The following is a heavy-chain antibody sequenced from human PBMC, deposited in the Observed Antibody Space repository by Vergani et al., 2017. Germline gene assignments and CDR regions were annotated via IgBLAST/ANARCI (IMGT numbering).Heavy chain of an antibody. CDR1: GGSMSGYY. CDR2: MYHSGST. V-gene: IGHV4-59*01. Sequence: QMQLQESGPGLVTPSETLSLTCTVSGGSMSGYYWSWIRQPPGKELEWIGYMYHSGSTNYNPSLETRVTISGDTSKNQFSLKLNSVTAADTAVYYCGRVADFYGLGSRLLDLWGQGILVTVSS. CDR3: GRVADFYGLGSRLLDL. D-gene: IGHD3-10*01. J-gene: IGHJ5*02.